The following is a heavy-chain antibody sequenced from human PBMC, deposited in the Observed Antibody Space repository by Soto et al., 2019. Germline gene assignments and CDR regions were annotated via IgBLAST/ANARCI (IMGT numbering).Heavy chain of an antibody. CDR1: GASMNSYH. CDR2: IHSSGST. J-gene: IGHJ5*02. CDR3: ARDQGVAAAGITWFDP. Sequence: NPSETLSLTCTVSGASMNSYHWSWIRQPAGKGLEWIGHIHSSGSTNYNPSLKSRVTMSVDTSKNQFSLRLVSLTAADTAVYYCARDQGVAAAGITWFDPWGQGSLVTVSS. D-gene: IGHD6-13*01. V-gene: IGHV4-4*07.